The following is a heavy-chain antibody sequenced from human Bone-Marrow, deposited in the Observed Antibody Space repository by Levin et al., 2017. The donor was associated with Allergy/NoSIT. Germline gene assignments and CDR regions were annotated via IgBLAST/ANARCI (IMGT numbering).Heavy chain of an antibody. J-gene: IGHJ6*02. V-gene: IGHV3-30*04. CDR1: GFTFSSYA. Sequence: AGESLKISCAASGFTFSSYAMHWVRQAPGKGLEWVAVISYDGSNKYYADSVKGRFTISRDNSKNTLYLQMNSLRAEDTAVYYCARDKWEEPLSLYYGMDVWGQGTTVTVSS. D-gene: IGHD1-26*01. CDR2: ISYDGSNK. CDR3: ARDKWEEPLSLYYGMDV.